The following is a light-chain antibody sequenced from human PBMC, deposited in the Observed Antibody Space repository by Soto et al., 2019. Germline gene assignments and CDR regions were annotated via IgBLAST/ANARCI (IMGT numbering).Light chain of an antibody. CDR2: GAS. V-gene: IGKV3-15*01. CDR3: QQYNNWPQT. CDR1: QSVATN. Sequence: EAVLRQSPATLSVSPGERATLSCRASQSVATNVAWYQQRPGQTPRLLIFGASKRAIGLPARFSGSGSGTEFTLTITSLQSEDFAVYYCQQYNNWPQTFGQGTRWIS. J-gene: IGKJ1*01.